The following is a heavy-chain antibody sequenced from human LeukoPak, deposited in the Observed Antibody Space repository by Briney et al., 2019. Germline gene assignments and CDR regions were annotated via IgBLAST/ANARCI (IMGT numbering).Heavy chain of an antibody. CDR3: ARGDYTSSSYPYFDY. V-gene: IGHV4-59*08. D-gene: IGHD2-15*01. Sequence: SETLSLTCIVSGGSISGYSWNWIRQSPGKGLEWIGYISHTGTTSYNSSLKSRVTISVDTSKNQLSLKLTSVTAADTAAYYCARGDYTSSSYPYFDYWGQGTLVTVPS. CDR2: ISHTGTT. J-gene: IGHJ4*02. CDR1: GGSISGYS.